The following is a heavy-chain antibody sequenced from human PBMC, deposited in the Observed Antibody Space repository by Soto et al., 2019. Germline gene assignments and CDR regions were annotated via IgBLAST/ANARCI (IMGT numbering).Heavy chain of an antibody. CDR2: INSDGSST. Sequence: GGSLRLSCAASGFTFSSYWMHWVRQAPGKGLVWVSRINSDGSSTSYADSVKGRFTISRDNAKNTLYLQMNSLRAEDTAVYYCARALYAQDYSNSAPQFDYWGQGTLVTVSS. CDR1: GFTFSSYW. V-gene: IGHV3-74*01. J-gene: IGHJ4*02. D-gene: IGHD4-4*01. CDR3: ARALYAQDYSNSAPQFDY.